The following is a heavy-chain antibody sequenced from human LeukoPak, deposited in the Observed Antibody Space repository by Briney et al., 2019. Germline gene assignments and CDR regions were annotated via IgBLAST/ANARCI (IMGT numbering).Heavy chain of an antibody. V-gene: IGHV4-34*01. J-gene: IGHJ4*02. Sequence: SSETLSLTCAVYGGSFSGYYWSWIRQPPGKGLEWIGEINHSGSTNYNPSLKSRVTISVDTSKNQFSLKLSSVTAADTAVYYCARVGRRGRYSGYDSALFDYWGQGTLVTVSS. CDR2: INHSGST. D-gene: IGHD5-12*01. CDR3: ARVGRRGRYSGYDSALFDY. CDR1: GGSFSGYY.